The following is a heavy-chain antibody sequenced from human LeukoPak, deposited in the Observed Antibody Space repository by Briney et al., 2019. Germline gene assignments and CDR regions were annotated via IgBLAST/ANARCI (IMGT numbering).Heavy chain of an antibody. Sequence: GGSLRLSCAASGFTFSSDGMSWVRQAPGKGLEWVSSITGSGDTTYYADSVKGRFIISRDNSKNTLYLQMNSLRAEDTAVYYCADNDYGDRDYWGQGALVTASS. CDR1: GFTFSSDG. D-gene: IGHD4-17*01. CDR2: ITGSGDTT. V-gene: IGHV3-23*01. J-gene: IGHJ4*02. CDR3: ADNDYGDRDY.